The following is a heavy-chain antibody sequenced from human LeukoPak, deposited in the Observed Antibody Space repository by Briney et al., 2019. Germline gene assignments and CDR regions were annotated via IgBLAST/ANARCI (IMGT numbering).Heavy chain of an antibody. Sequence: GGSLRLSCAASGFTFSSYAMRWVRQAPGKGLEWVAVISYDGSNKYYADSVKGRFTISRDNAKNSLYLQMNSLRAEDTAVYYCARDGGYYDILTGYLSPYFDYWGQGTLVTVSS. CDR1: GFTFSSYA. CDR2: ISYDGSNK. D-gene: IGHD3-9*01. J-gene: IGHJ4*02. CDR3: ARDGGYYDILTGYLSPYFDY. V-gene: IGHV3-30-3*01.